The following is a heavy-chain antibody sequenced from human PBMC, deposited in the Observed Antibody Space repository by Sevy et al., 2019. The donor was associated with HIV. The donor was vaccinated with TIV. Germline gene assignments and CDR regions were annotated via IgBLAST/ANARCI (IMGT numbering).Heavy chain of an antibody. CDR1: GFTFSNSW. Sequence: GESLKISCKVSGFTFSNSWIGWVRQMPGKGLEWMGIIYPGDSDTRYSPSFQGQVTIVADKSTATAYLEWTSLKASDTATYYCARRGGHVGKEDLLGYNGMEVWGQGTTVTVS. D-gene: IGHD2-15*01. V-gene: IGHV5-51*01. CDR3: ARRGGHVGKEDLLGYNGMEV. CDR2: IYPGDSDT. J-gene: IGHJ6*02.